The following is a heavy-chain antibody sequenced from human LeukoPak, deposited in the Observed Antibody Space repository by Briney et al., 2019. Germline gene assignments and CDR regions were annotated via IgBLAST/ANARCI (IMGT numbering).Heavy chain of an antibody. Sequence: GGSLRLSCTASGFTFSNYAMSWVRQAPGKGREWVSTISGSDGITYYAGSVKGRFNISREDSKNTLYLQMNSLRVEDTAIYYCAKGRGYCTGGSCYSDYWGQGTLVTVSS. V-gene: IGHV3-23*01. CDR1: GFTFSNYA. J-gene: IGHJ4*02. CDR2: ISGSDGIT. D-gene: IGHD2-15*01. CDR3: AKGRGYCTGGSCYSDY.